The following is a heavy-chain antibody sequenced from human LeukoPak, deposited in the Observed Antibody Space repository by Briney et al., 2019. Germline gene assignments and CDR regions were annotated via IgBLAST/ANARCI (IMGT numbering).Heavy chain of an antibody. CDR2: ISSSSSYI. V-gene: IGHV3-21*01. Sequence: GGSLRLSCAASGFTFSSYSMNWVRQAPGKGLEWVSSISSSSSYIYYADSVKGRFTISRDNAKNSLYLQMNSLRAEDTAVYYCARVSYSGWNLEYWGQGTLVTVSS. CDR1: GFTFSSYS. CDR3: ARVSYSGWNLEY. J-gene: IGHJ4*02. D-gene: IGHD5-12*01.